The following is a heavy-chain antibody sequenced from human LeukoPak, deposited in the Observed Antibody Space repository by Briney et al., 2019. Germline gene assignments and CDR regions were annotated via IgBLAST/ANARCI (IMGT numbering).Heavy chain of an antibody. CDR2: IYYSGST. CDR1: GGSISSYY. J-gene: IGHJ6*02. V-gene: IGHV4-59*12. CDR3: ARKYCSGGSCHYGMDV. D-gene: IGHD2-15*01. Sequence: SETLSLTCTVSGGSISSYYWSWIRQPPGKGLEWIGYIYYSGSTNYNPSLKSRVTISVDKSKNQFSLKLSSVTAADTAVYYCARKYCSGGSCHYGMDVWGQGTTVTVSS.